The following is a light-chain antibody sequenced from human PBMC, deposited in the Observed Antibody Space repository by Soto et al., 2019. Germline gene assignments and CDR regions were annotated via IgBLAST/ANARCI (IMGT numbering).Light chain of an antibody. J-gene: IGLJ2*01. CDR3: SSYTSSSTSVV. CDR2: DVS. CDR1: SSDVGTYNY. V-gene: IGLV2-14*01. Sequence: QSALTQPASVSGSPGQSITISCTGTSSDVGTYNYVSWYQQHPGKAHKLMIYDVSNRPSGVSDRFSGSKSGNTASLTISGLQAEDEADYYCSSYTSSSTSVVFGGGTKLTVL.